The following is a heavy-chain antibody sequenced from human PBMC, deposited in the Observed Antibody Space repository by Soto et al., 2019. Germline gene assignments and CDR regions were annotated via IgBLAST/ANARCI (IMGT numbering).Heavy chain of an antibody. D-gene: IGHD6-19*01. V-gene: IGHV3-23*01. CDR1: GFTFSSYA. CDR3: AKDRPMAPRGAASIAVAGTFNY. Sequence: GGSLRLSCAASGFTFSSYAMSWVRQAPGKGLEWVSAISGSGGSTYYADSVKGRFTIYRDNSKNTLYLQMNSLRAEDTAVYYCAKDRPMAPRGAASIAVAGTFNYWGQGTLVTVSS. J-gene: IGHJ4*02. CDR2: ISGSGGST.